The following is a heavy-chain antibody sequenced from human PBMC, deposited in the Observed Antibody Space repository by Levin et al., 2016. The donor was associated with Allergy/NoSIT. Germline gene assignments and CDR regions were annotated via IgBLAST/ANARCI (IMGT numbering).Heavy chain of an antibody. D-gene: IGHD2-15*01. J-gene: IGHJ2*01. CDR3: ARHVVVVGATLGNFDL. CDR1: GFAFSDYY. CDR2: ITNSDVPV. V-gene: IGHV3-11*01. Sequence: GESLKISCAASGFAFSDYYMNWIRQAPGKGLEWVSYITNSDVPVYCADSVKGRFTVSRDVAKNVLYLQMNSLRAEDTAVYYCARHVVVVGATLGNFDLWGRGTLVTVSS.